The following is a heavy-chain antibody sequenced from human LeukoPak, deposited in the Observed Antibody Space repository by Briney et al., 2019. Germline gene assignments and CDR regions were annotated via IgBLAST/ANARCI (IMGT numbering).Heavy chain of an antibody. CDR1: GGTFSSYA. CDR3: ARIVVDDYGMDV. CDR2: IIPIFGTA. D-gene: IGHD3-22*01. V-gene: IGHV1-69*01. Sequence: SVKVSCKASGGTFSSYAISWVRQAPGQGLEWMGGIIPIFGTANYAQKFQGRVTITADESTSTAYMELSSLRSEDTAVYYCARIVVDDYGMDVWSQGTTVTVSS. J-gene: IGHJ6*02.